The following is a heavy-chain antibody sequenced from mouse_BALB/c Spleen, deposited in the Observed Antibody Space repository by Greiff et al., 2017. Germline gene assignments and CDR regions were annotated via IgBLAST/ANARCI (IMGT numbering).Heavy chain of an antibody. D-gene: IGHD2-10*02. CDR1: GFTFSDYY. J-gene: IGHJ4*01. CDR3: ARERSLVWPYYAMDY. Sequence: EVQVVESGGGLVKPGGSLKLSCAASGFTFSDYYMYWVRQTPEKRLEWVATISDGGSYTYYPDSVKGRFTISRDNAKNNLYLQMSSLKSEDTAMYYCARERSLVWPYYAMDYWGQGTSVTVSS. V-gene: IGHV5-4*02. CDR2: ISDGGSYT.